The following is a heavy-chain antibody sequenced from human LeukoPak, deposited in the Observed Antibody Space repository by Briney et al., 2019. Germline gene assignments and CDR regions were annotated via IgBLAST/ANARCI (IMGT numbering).Heavy chain of an antibody. CDR1: GFTVRRNV. CDR2: IYSDDRA. J-gene: IGHJ6*03. V-gene: IGHV3-66*02. CDR3: ARDLAGFQEPRYYYYMDX. Sequence: GGSLRLSCVASGFTVRRNVMSWVRQAPGKGLEWVSLIYSDDRAFYADSVKGRFTISRNNSKNTLFLQMSSLKPEDTAIYYCARDLAGFQEPRYYYYMDXWGKGTTVTV. D-gene: IGHD1-14*01.